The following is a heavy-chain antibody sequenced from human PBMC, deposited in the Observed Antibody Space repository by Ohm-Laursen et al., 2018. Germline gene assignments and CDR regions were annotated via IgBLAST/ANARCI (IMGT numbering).Heavy chain of an antibody. CDR3: ARGPPFYCTGGSCYSHYFHY. V-gene: IGHV3-74*01. CDR1: GFTFSSYW. D-gene: IGHD2-15*01. J-gene: IGHJ4*02. CDR2: VNPEGTST. Sequence: SLRLSCSASGFTFSSYWMSWVRQAPGKGLVWVSRVNPEGTSTTYADSVKGRFTISRDNAKDMLYLQMNGLRVEGTAVYYCARGPPFYCTGGSCYSHYFHYWGQGTLVTASS.